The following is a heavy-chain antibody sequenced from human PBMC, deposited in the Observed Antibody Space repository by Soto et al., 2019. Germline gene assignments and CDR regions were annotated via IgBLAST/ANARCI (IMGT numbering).Heavy chain of an antibody. CDR3: ARAGRGYCSGGSCYSGLHGMDV. Sequence: QVQLQESGPGLVKPSGTLSLTCAVSGGSISSSNWWSWVRQPPGKGLEWLGGIYHSGSTNYNPSLKSRVTISVDKAKNQFSLKLSSVTAADTAVYYCARAGRGYCSGGSCYSGLHGMDVWGQGTTVTVSS. V-gene: IGHV4-4*02. CDR2: IYHSGST. CDR1: GGSISSSNW. J-gene: IGHJ6*02. D-gene: IGHD2-15*01.